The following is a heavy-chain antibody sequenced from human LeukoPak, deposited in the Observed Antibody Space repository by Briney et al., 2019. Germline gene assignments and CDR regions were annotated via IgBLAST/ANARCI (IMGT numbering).Heavy chain of an antibody. J-gene: IGHJ4*02. CDR3: ARDSFRYDSSGYYYGSTPSFDY. Sequence: PRRSLRLSCAASGFTFSSYGMHWVRQAPGKGLEWVAVIWYDGSNKCYADSVKGRFTIPRDNSKNTLYLQMNSLRAEDTAVYYCARDSFRYDSSGYYYGSTPSFDYWGQGTLVTVSS. CDR1: GFTFSSYG. V-gene: IGHV3-33*01. CDR2: IWYDGSNK. D-gene: IGHD3-22*01.